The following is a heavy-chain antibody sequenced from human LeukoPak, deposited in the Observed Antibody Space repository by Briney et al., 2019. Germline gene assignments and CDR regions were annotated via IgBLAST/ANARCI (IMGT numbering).Heavy chain of an antibody. V-gene: IGHV1-2*02. J-gene: IGHJ2*01. CDR1: GYTFTGYY. CDR3: VRPLTTSGWYFDL. D-gene: IGHD1-14*01. CDR2: INPNSGGT. Sequence: ASVKVSXKAYGYTFTGYYIHWVRQAPGQGLEWMGWINPNSGGTNYAQKFQDRVTMTRDTSISTAYMELSRLKSDDTAVYYCVRPLTTSGWYFDLWGRGTLVTVSS.